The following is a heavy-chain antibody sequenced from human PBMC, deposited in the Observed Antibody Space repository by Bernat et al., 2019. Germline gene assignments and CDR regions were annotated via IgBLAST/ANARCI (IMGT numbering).Heavy chain of an antibody. V-gene: IGHV4-31*03. CDR1: GGSISSGGYY. CDR3: ARETSGGPNWFDP. Sequence: QVQLQESSPGLVKPSQTLSLTCTVSGGSISSGGYYWSWIRQHPGKGLEWIGYIYYSGSTYYNPSLKSRVTIAVDTSKKQFSLKLSSVTAADTAVYYCARETSGGPNWFDPWGQGTLVTVSS. CDR2: IYYSGST. J-gene: IGHJ5*02. D-gene: IGHD2-15*01.